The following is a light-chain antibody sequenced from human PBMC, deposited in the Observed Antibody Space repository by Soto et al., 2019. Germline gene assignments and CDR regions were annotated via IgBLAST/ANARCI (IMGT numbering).Light chain of an antibody. CDR2: GAS. CDR3: QHYNKLPLT. V-gene: IGKV3-15*01. Sequence: EIVLTQSPATLSVSPGERATLSCRASQSVSSNLAWYQQKPGQAPRLVIYGASTRATGIPARFSGSGSGTEFTLTISSLQSEDFAVYYCQHYNKLPLTFGGGDKVELK. J-gene: IGKJ4*01. CDR1: QSVSSN.